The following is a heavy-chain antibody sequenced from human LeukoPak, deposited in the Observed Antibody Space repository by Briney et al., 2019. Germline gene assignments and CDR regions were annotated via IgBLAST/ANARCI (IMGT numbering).Heavy chain of an antibody. J-gene: IGHJ6*02. Sequence: GGSPRLSCAASGFTFSSYSMNWVRQAPGKGLEWVSSISSSSSYIYYADSVKGRFTISRDNAKNSLYLQMNSLRAEDTAVYYCARVFRGRGRDGYNYGHYYYYGMDVWGQGTTVTVSS. D-gene: IGHD5-24*01. V-gene: IGHV3-21*01. CDR1: GFTFSSYS. CDR3: ARVFRGRGRDGYNYGHYYYYGMDV. CDR2: ISSSSSYI.